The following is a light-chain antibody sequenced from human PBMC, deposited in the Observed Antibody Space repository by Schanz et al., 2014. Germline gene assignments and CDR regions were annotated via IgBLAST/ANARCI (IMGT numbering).Light chain of an antibody. Sequence: AIRITQSPSSLSASTGDRVTITCRASQVLSSFLVRYQQKVGKAPKLLIYAASSLQSGVPSRFSGSGSGTDFTLTISSLQAEDVAVYYCQQYYSNAWTFGQGTKVEIK. J-gene: IGKJ1*01. V-gene: IGKV1-8*01. CDR1: QVLSSF. CDR2: AAS. CDR3: QQYYSNAWT.